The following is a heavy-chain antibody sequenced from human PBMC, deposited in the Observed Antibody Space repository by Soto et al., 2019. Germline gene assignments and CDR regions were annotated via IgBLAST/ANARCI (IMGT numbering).Heavy chain of an antibody. CDR2: VFYTGFT. V-gene: IGHV4-39*01. J-gene: IGHJ4*02. Sequence: SETLSLTCAVSGASISSSYYYWDWLRQSPGKGPEWIGSVFYTGFTSYNPSLESRVSVSVDTSKSQFSLKLSAVTAADTAVYYCATSQKGYNWNYFDHWGQGALVTVSS. CDR3: ATSQKGYNWNYFDH. D-gene: IGHD1-20*01. CDR1: GASISSSYYY.